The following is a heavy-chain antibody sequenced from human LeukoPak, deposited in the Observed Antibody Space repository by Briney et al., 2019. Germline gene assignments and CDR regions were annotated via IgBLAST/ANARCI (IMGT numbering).Heavy chain of an antibody. V-gene: IGHV4-4*09. CDR1: GSISSYY. D-gene: IGHD2-2*01. CDR3: ARQKCTSTSCLTKNAFDI. Sequence: SETLSLTCTVAGSISSYYWSWSRRPPGKGLEWIGYIYTSGSTNYNPSLKSRVTISVDTSKNQFSLDLSSVTAADTAVYYCARQKCTSTSCLTKNAFDIWGQGTMVTVSS. J-gene: IGHJ3*02. CDR2: IYTSGST.